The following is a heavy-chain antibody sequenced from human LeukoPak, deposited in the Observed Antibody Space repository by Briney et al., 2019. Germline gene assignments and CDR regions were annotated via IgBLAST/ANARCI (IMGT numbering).Heavy chain of an antibody. CDR1: GFSFRGYG. J-gene: IGHJ4*02. Sequence: RGSLRLSCAASGFSFRGYGMHWVRQAPGKGLEYVSAISADGGTTYYADSVKDRFIIYRDNSKNTLYLQMGSLRNEDTAVYYCARGRGGSPFDYWGQGALVTVSS. V-gene: IGHV3-64*02. CDR2: ISADGGTT. CDR3: ARGRGGSPFDY.